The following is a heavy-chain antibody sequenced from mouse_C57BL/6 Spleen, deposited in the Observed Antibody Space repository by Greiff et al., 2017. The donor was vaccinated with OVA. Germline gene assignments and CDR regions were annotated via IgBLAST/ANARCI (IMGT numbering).Heavy chain of an antibody. J-gene: IGHJ4*01. D-gene: IGHD2-3*01. V-gene: IGHV2-2*01. CDR2: IWSGGST. CDR1: GFSLTSYG. Sequence: QVQLKESGPGLVQPSQSLSITCTVSGFSLTSYGVHWVRQSPGKGLEWLGVIWSGGSTDYNAAFISRLSISKDNSKSQVFFKMNSLQADDTAIYYCARTDGYLLYYAMDYWGQGTSVTVSS. CDR3: ARTDGYLLYYAMDY.